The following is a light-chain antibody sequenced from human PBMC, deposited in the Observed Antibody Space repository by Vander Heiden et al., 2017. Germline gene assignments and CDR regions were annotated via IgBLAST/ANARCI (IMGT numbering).Light chain of an antibody. J-gene: IGLJ2*01. Sequence: YVLPQPPPVPVAPGPTARLPCGGNNIGSKSVHWYQQKPGQAPVLVVYDDSDRPSGIPERFSGSNSGNTATLTISRVEAGDEADYYCQVWDSSSDLGVFGGGTKLTVL. CDR3: QVWDSSSDLGV. V-gene: IGLV3-21*02. CDR1: NIGSKS. CDR2: DDS.